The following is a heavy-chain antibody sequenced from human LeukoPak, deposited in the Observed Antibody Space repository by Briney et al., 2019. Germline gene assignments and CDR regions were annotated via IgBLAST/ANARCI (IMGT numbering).Heavy chain of an antibody. J-gene: IGHJ4*02. CDR1: GFTFSSYG. V-gene: IGHV3-30*18. CDR2: ISFDGTTK. Sequence: GGSLRLSCAASGFTFSSYGMHWVRRAPGKGLEWVAVISFDGTTKYYADSVRGRFTISRDNSRNSLYLQMDSLRAEDTAVYYCAKDGGRYFDYWGQGTLVTVSS. D-gene: IGHD3-16*01. CDR3: AKDGGRYFDY.